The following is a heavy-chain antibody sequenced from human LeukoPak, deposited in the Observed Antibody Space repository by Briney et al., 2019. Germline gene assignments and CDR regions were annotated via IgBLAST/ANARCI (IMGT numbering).Heavy chain of an antibody. CDR2: IYYSGST. V-gene: IGHV4-61*05. CDR1: GGSISSSSYY. J-gene: IGHJ4*02. Sequence: SETLSLTCTVSGGSISSSSYYWGWIRQPPGKGLEWIGYIYYSGSTNYNPSLKSRVTISVDTSKNQFSLKLSSVTAADTAVYYCARGGHYGDLIFDYWGQGTLVTVSS. CDR3: ARGGHYGDLIFDY. D-gene: IGHD4-17*01.